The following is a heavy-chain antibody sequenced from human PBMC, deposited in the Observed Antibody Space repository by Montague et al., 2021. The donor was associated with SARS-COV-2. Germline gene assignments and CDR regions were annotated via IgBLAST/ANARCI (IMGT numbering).Heavy chain of an antibody. J-gene: IGHJ5*02. CDR3: ARKVLYSGYYYSWFDP. D-gene: IGHD5-12*01. CDR1: GGSISSGGYC. CDR2: IYNSGTT. V-gene: IGHV4-31*03. Sequence: TLSLTCTVSGGSISSGGYCWNWIRQYPGKGLEWIGYIYNSGTTSYSPSLRSRTTISIDTSKNLFSLKLTAVTAADTAVYYCARKVLYSGYYYSWFDPWGQGTPVTVSS.